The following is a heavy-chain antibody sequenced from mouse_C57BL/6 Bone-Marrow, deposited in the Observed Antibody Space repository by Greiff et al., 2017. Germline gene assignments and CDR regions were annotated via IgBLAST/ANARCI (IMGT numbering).Heavy chain of an antibody. Sequence: VQLQQSGGGLVQPKGSLKLSCAASGFTFNTYAMHWVRQAPGKGLEWVARIRSKSSNYATYYADSVKDRFTISRDDSQSMLYLQMNNLKTEDTAMYYCVSAFYYDYDYAMDYWGQGTSVTVSS. D-gene: IGHD2-4*01. J-gene: IGHJ4*01. CDR2: IRSKSSNYAT. CDR1: GFTFNTYA. V-gene: IGHV10-3*01. CDR3: VSAFYYDYDYAMDY.